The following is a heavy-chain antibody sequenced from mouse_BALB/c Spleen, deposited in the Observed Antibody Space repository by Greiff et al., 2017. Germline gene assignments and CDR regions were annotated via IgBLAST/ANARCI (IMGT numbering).Heavy chain of an antibody. CDR1: GYTFTSYN. CDR2: IYPGNGDT. Sequence: QVQLQQPGAELVKPGASVKMSCKASGYTFTSYNMHWVKQTPGQGLEWIGAIYPGNGDTSYNQKFKGKATLTADKSSSTAYMQLSSLTSEDSAVYDCARIVARAMDYWGQGTSVTVSS. V-gene: IGHV1-12*01. J-gene: IGHJ4*01. D-gene: IGHD1-1*01. CDR3: ARIVARAMDY.